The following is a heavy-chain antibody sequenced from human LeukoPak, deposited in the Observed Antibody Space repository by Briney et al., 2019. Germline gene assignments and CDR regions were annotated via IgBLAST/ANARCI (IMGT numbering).Heavy chain of an antibody. Sequence: GGSLRLSCAASGFTFSSYGMHWVRQAPGKGLEWVAFIRYDGSNKYYADSVKGRFTISRDNSKNTLYLQMNSLRAEDTAVYYCAKAYGDYVGGAHDYWGQGTLVTVSS. D-gene: IGHD4-17*01. V-gene: IGHV3-30*02. CDR3: AKAYGDYVGGAHDY. J-gene: IGHJ4*02. CDR1: GFTFSSYG. CDR2: IRYDGSNK.